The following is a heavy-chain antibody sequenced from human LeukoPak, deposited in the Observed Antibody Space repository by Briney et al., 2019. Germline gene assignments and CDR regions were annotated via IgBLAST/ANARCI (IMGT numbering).Heavy chain of an antibody. CDR1: GFTFSSYS. CDR3: ARDLLATITRKDDP. Sequence: PGGSLRLSCAASGFTFSSYSMNWVRQAPGKGLEWVSSISSSSSYIYYADSVKGRFTISRDNAKNSLYLQMNSLRAEDTAVYYCARDLLATITRKDDPWGQGTLVTVSS. CDR2: ISSSSSYI. D-gene: IGHD5-24*01. V-gene: IGHV3-21*01. J-gene: IGHJ5*02.